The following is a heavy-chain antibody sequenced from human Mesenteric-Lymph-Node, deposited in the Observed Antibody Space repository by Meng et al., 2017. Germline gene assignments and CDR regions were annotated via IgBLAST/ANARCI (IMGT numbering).Heavy chain of an antibody. CDR1: GFPFSDHY. CDR2: ISPTGGSL. D-gene: IGHD2/OR15-2a*01. V-gene: IGHV3-11*04. Sequence: GKVVGAGGVLGKTGVSLTPSCAAPGFPFSDHYMTWIRQPPGQGLEWIASISPTGGSLYYADSVKGRFSISRDNAKSSLSLQMNSLRVEDTAVYYCARDHGFLNWFDPWGQGTLVTVSS. CDR3: ARDHGFLNWFDP. J-gene: IGHJ5*02.